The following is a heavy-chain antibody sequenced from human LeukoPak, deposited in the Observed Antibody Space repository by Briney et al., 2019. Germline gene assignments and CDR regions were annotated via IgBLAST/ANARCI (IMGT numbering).Heavy chain of an antibody. CDR3: ARAKGTYYYGSGSYNYFDY. D-gene: IGHD3-10*01. Sequence: GASVKVSCKASGYTFTGYYMHWVRQAPGQGLEWMGWINPNSGGTNYAQKFQGRGTMTRDTSISTAYMELSRLRSDDTAVYYCARAKGTYYYGSGSYNYFDYWGQGTLVTVSS. J-gene: IGHJ4*02. CDR1: GYTFTGYY. V-gene: IGHV1-2*02. CDR2: INPNSGGT.